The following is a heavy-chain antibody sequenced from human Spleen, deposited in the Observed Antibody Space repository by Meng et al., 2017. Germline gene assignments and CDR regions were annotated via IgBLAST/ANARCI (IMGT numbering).Heavy chain of an antibody. Sequence: GRPQGSGPGLVRPSETLSLTCTVSGDSVSSGGYYWSWIRQPPGKGLEWIGEINHSGSTNYNPSLESRATISVDTSQNNLSLKLSSVTAADSAVYYCARGPTTMAHDFDYWGQGTLVTVSS. J-gene: IGHJ4*02. D-gene: IGHD4-11*01. CDR1: GDSVSSGGYY. CDR3: ARGPTTMAHDFDY. CDR2: INHSGST. V-gene: IGHV4-61*03.